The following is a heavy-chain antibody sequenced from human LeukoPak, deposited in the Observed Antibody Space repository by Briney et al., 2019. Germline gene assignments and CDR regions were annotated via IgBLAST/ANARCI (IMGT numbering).Heavy chain of an antibody. Sequence: ASVKVSCKASGYTFTDSYIHWVRQAPGQGLEWMGWINPNSGGTNYAQKFQGRVTMTRDTSISTAYMELSRLRSDDTAVYYCARDSLFITMVRGVSYYYYYMDVWGKGTTVTISS. D-gene: IGHD3-10*01. CDR3: ARDSLFITMVRGVSYYYYYMDV. V-gene: IGHV1-2*02. CDR1: GYTFTDSY. J-gene: IGHJ6*03. CDR2: INPNSGGT.